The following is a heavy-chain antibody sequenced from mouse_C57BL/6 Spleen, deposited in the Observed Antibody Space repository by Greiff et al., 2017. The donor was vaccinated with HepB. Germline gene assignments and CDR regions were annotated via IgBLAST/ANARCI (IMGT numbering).Heavy chain of an antibody. CDR1: GYSITSGYY. D-gene: IGHD2-1*01. V-gene: IGHV3-6*01. Sequence: EVKLEESGPGLVKPSQSLSLTCSVTGYSITSGYYWNWIRQFPGNKLEWMGYISYDGSNNYNPSLKNRISITRDTSKNQFFLKLNSVTTEDTATYYCARGVGLYGNYEDYWGQGTTLTVSS. CDR3: ARGVGLYGNYEDY. J-gene: IGHJ2*01. CDR2: ISYDGSN.